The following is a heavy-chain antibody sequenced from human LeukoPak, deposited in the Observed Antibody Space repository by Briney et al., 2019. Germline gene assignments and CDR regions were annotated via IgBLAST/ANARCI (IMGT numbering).Heavy chain of an antibody. CDR1: GGSFSGYY. CDR2: INHSGST. D-gene: IGHD6-6*01. CDR3: ARKSYSSSSRWFDP. Sequence: SETLSLTRAVYGGSFSGYYWSWIRQPPGKGLEWIGEINHSGSTNYNPSLKSRVTISVDTSKNQFSLKLSSVTAADTAVYYCARKSYSSSSRWFDPWGQGTLVTVSS. V-gene: IGHV4-34*01. J-gene: IGHJ5*02.